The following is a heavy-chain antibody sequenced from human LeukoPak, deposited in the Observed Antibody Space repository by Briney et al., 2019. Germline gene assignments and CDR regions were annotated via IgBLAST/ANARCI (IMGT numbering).Heavy chain of an antibody. CDR1: GGSISSYF. CDR2: IYTSGSN. Sequence: SETLSLTCSVSGGSISSYFWSWIRQPARKGLEWIGRIYTSGSNNYNPSLKSRVTMSVDTSKNQFSLKLSSVTAADTAVYYCARDRLDYGDYFYFDYWGQGTLVTVSS. V-gene: IGHV4-4*07. J-gene: IGHJ4*02. CDR3: ARDRLDYGDYFYFDY. D-gene: IGHD4-17*01.